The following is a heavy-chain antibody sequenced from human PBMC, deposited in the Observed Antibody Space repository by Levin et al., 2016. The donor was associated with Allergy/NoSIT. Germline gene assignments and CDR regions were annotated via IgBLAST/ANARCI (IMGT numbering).Heavy chain of an antibody. CDR1: GYTFSTYD. CDR3: TIGVPCSVSSCGEYFQH. Sequence: ASVKVSCKASGYTFSTYDINWVRQATGQGLEWMGWMNPNSGYTGYAQKFQGRVTMTRDTSISTAYMELSSLRSEDTAVYYCTIGVPCSVSSCGEYFQHWGQGTLVTVSS. V-gene: IGHV1-8*01. CDR2: MNPNSGYT. D-gene: IGHD2-15*01. J-gene: IGHJ1*01.